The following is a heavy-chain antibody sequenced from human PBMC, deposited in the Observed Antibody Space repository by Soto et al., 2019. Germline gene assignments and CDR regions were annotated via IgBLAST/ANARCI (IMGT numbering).Heavy chain of an antibody. CDR3: ARQYYDFWSNYYYGMDV. Sequence: TSETLSLTCTVSGGSMSPYYWSWIRQPPGKGLEWIGCIYYSGSTNYNPSLKSRVTLSVDPSKNQFSLKLSSVTAADTAVYYCARQYYDFWSNYYYGMDVWGQGTTVTVSS. D-gene: IGHD3-3*01. J-gene: IGHJ6*02. CDR1: GGSMSPYY. V-gene: IGHV4-59*08. CDR2: IYYSGST.